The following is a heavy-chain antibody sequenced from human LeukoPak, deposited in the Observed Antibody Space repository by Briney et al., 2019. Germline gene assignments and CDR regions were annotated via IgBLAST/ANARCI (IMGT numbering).Heavy chain of an antibody. V-gene: IGHV3-64D*06. CDR1: GFTFSSYA. Sequence: PGGSLRLSCSASGFTFSSYAMHWVRQAPGKGLECVSAISSNGGSTYYADSVKGRFTISRDNSKNTLYLQMSSLRAEDTAVYYCVKESVTMVRGDPGDYWGQGTLVTVSS. D-gene: IGHD3-10*01. J-gene: IGHJ4*02. CDR2: ISSNGGST. CDR3: VKESVTMVRGDPGDY.